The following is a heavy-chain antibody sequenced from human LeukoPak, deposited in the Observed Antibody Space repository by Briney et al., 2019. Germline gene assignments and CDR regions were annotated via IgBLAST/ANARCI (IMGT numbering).Heavy chain of an antibody. CDR1: GFTFSSYA. CDR2: ISYDGSNK. CDR3: ARSEDPSSGWYPTFDY. V-gene: IGHV3-30*04. J-gene: IGHJ4*02. D-gene: IGHD6-19*01. Sequence: GGSLRLSCAASGFTFSSYAMHWVRQAPGKGLDSVAVISYDGSNKYYADSVKGRFTISRDNSKNTLYLQMNSLRAEDTAVYYCARSEDPSSGWYPTFDYWGQGTLVTVSS.